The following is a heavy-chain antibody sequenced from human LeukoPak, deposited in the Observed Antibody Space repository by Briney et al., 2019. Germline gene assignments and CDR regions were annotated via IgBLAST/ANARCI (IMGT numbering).Heavy chain of an antibody. V-gene: IGHV3-21*01. J-gene: IGHJ6*03. Sequence: PGGSLRLSCAASGFTLSSYSMNWVRQAPGKGLEWVSSISSSSSYIYYADSVKGRFTISRDNAKNSLYLQMNSLRAEDTAVYYCARGAGTVGWDYYYYMDVWGKGTTVTVSS. CDR2: ISSSSSYI. CDR3: ARGAGTVGWDYYYYMDV. D-gene: IGHD1-7*01. CDR1: GFTLSSYS.